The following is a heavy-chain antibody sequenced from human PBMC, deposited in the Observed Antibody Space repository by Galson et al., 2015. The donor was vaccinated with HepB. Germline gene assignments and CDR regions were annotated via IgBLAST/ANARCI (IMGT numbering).Heavy chain of an antibody. CDR3: AANYYDSSGYYYVSPFDV. V-gene: IGHV1-58*01. Sequence: SVKVSCKASGFTFSTSAVQWVRQARGQRLEWIGWIVVGSGDTSNAQNFQDRVTITRDMSTSTAYTELSSLRSEDTAVYYCAANYYDSSGYYYVSPFDVWGQGTMVTVSS. CDR1: GFTFSTSA. CDR2: IVVGSGDT. J-gene: IGHJ3*01. D-gene: IGHD3-22*01.